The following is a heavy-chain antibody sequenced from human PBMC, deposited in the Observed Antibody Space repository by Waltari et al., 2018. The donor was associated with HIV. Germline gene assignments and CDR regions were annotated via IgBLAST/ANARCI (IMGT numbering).Heavy chain of an antibody. V-gene: IGHV7-4-1*02. CDR1: GYTFTTYG. CDR2: INTNTGIP. Sequence: QVQLVQSGSELEKPGASVKVSCKASGYTFTTYGINWVRQAPGQGLEWMGWINTNTGIPTYAQGFSGRFVFSLDTAVSTAYLQISSLKSEDSAVYFCVKGIAVATTYYYAAMDVWGPGTTVAVSS. D-gene: IGHD6-19*01. CDR3: VKGIAVATTYYYAAMDV. J-gene: IGHJ6*02.